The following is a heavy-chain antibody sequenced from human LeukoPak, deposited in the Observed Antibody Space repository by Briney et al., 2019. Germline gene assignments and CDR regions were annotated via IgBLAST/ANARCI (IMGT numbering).Heavy chain of an antibody. CDR3: ARDPNGDYIGAFDM. J-gene: IGHJ3*02. V-gene: IGHV3-23*01. CDR2: ISGSGGST. D-gene: IGHD4-17*01. CDR1: GLTFSSYA. Sequence: GGPLRLSCAASGLTFSSYAMSWVRQAPGKGLEWVSAISGSGGSTYYADSVKGRFRISRDNSKDTLFLQMNSLRAEDTAVYYCARDPNGDYIGAFDMWGPGTMVTVSS.